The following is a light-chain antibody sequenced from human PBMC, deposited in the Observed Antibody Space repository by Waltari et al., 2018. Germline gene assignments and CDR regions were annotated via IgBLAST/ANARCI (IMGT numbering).Light chain of an antibody. V-gene: IGKV3-11*01. J-gene: IGKJ4*01. CDR2: DKS. CDR3: QQRSLWPLT. Sequence: EIVLTQSPATLSLFAGERATLSCRASESVSRYLGWYQQKPGQAPRPLIYDKSIRATGVPARFIGSGYGTDFTLTISSLEPEDFALYFCQQRSLWPLTFGGGTKVEI. CDR1: ESVSRY.